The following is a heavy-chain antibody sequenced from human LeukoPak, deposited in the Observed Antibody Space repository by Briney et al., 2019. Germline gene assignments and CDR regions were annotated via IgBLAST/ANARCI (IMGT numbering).Heavy chain of an antibody. D-gene: IGHD1-1*01. Sequence: GGSLRLSCAASGFTFSNHWMNWVRQAPGKGLVWVSRINTDGSSTTYADSVKGRFTISRDNAKNTLYLQMNSLTAEDTAVYYCARGGTASFDPWGQGTLVTVSS. CDR3: ARGGTASFDP. CDR2: INTDGSST. CDR1: GFTFSNHW. J-gene: IGHJ5*02. V-gene: IGHV3-74*01.